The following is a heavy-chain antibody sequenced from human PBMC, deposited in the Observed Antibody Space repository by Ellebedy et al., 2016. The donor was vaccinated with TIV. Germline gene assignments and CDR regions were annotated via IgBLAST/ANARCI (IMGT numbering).Heavy chain of an antibody. CDR3: ASGGASSKYFDH. D-gene: IGHD1-26*01. Sequence: MPSETLSLTCAVYGGSFSGYFWSWIRQPPGKGLEWIGEINPSGTTNYNPSLKSRVTISVDTPKKQFSLKLNSVTAADTAMYYCASGGASSKYFDHWGQGTLVTVSS. V-gene: IGHV4-34*01. J-gene: IGHJ4*02. CDR2: INPSGTT. CDR1: GGSFSGYF.